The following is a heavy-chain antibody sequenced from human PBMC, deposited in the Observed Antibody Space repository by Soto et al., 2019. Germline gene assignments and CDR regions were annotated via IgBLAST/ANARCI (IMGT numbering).Heavy chain of an antibody. Sequence: QVQLQESGPGLVKPSQTLSLTCTVSGGSISSGGYYWSWIRQHPGKGLEWIGYIYYSGSTYYNPSPKSRVTLSVDTSKNQFSLKLSSGTAADTAAYYCAGAWGGYFDYWGQGTLVTVSS. CDR3: AGAWGGYFDY. J-gene: IGHJ4*02. V-gene: IGHV4-31*03. CDR1: GGSISSGGYY. CDR2: IYYSGST. D-gene: IGHD3-16*01.